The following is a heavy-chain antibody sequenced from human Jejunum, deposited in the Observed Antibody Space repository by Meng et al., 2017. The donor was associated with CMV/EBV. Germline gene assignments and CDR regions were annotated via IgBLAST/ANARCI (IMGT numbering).Heavy chain of an antibody. D-gene: IGHD5/OR15-5a*01. CDR2: IYSTGGT. CDR1: GLTVRSSY. Sequence: CAASGLTVRSSYLSWVRQAPGKGLEWVSVIYSTGGTYYADSVRGRFAISRDNSKNTVILQMNSLRVEDTAGYFCARASLHTHMDVWGQGTTVTVSS. J-gene: IGHJ6*02. CDR3: ARASLHTHMDV. V-gene: IGHV3-53*01.